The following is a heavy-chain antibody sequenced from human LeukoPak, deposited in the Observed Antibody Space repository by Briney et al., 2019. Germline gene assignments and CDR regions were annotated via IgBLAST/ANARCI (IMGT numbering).Heavy chain of an antibody. CDR3: AREFRQTYSSGWSLDY. Sequence: GGSLRLSCAASGFTFSHSYMHWVRQAPGKGLEWVSVIYGGRNNTVYADSVKGRFTISRDNSRNTIYLQIDSLRAEDTATYYCAREFRQTYSSGWSLDYWGQGTLVTVSS. CDR2: IYGGRNNT. D-gene: IGHD6-19*01. V-gene: IGHV3-53*01. J-gene: IGHJ4*02. CDR1: GFTFSHSY.